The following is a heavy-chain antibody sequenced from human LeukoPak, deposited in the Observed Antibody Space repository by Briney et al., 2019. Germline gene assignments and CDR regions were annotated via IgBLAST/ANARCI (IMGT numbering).Heavy chain of an antibody. CDR1: GGSISSYY. Sequence: SETLSLTRTVSGGSISSYYWSWVRQPPGKGLEWIGYIYYSGSTNYNPSLKNRVTISVDTSKNQFSLKLSSVTAADTAVYYCARDLATAATADRAFDIWGQGTMVTVSS. D-gene: IGHD6-13*01. J-gene: IGHJ3*02. V-gene: IGHV4-59*01. CDR3: ARDLATAATADRAFDI. CDR2: IYYSGST.